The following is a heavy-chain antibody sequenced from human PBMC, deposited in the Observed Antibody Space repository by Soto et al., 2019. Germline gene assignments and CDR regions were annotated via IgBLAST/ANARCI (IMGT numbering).Heavy chain of an antibody. J-gene: IGHJ4*02. CDR2: VNPSGGHT. V-gene: IGHV1-46*01. D-gene: IGHD2-21*02. CDR3: ARGGHVVVVTAALDY. Sequence: QVQVMQSGAEVKKPGAAVKVSCKASGDTFSDYYVHWVRQAPGQGLEWMGTVNPSGGHTTYSQHFLGRVTMTRDTSTSTLHMELTSLTSEDTAVYYCARGGHVVVVTAALDYWGQVTLVTVSS. CDR1: GDTFSDYY.